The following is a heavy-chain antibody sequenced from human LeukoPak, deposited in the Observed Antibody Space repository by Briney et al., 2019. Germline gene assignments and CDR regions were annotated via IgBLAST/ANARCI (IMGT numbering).Heavy chain of an antibody. D-gene: IGHD3-22*01. CDR3: ARIWSSYDSGGYYLSY. CDR1: GFAFSSCS. J-gene: IGHJ4*02. CDR2: ISPSSRYI. V-gene: IGHV3-21*01. Sequence: PGGSLRLSCTASGFAFSSCSMHWVRQAPGKGLEWVSSISPSSRYIYYTDSVRGRFTISRDNAKDSLYLEMDSLRVEDTAMYYCARIWSSYDSGGYYLSYWGQGTLVTVSS.